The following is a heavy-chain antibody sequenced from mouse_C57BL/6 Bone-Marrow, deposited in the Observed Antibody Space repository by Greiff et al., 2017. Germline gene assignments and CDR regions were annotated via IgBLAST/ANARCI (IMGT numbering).Heavy chain of an antibody. V-gene: IGHV5-6*01. J-gene: IGHJ2*01. CDR3: GRLSMVTHYYDY. CDR2: ISSGGSYT. CDR1: GFTFSSYG. Sequence: EVNVVESGGDLVKPGGSLKLSCAASGFTFSSYGMSWVRQTPDKRLEWVATISSGGSYTYYPDSVKGRFTISRDNAKNTLYLQMSSLKSEDTAMYYCGRLSMVTHYYDYGGQGTTLTVSS. D-gene: IGHD2-2*01.